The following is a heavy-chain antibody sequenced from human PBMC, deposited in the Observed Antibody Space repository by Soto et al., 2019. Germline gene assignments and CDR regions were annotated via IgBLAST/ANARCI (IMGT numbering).Heavy chain of an antibody. CDR1: GGSISSGGYY. J-gene: IGHJ6*03. CDR2: IYYSGST. Sequence: TLSLTCTVSGGSISSGGYYWSWIRQHPGKGLEWIGYIYYSGSTYYNPSLKSRVTISVDTSKNQFSLKLSSVTAADTAVYYCAREVHGDYVGYYYYYYMDVWGKGTTVTVSS. V-gene: IGHV4-31*03. CDR3: AREVHGDYVGYYYYYYMDV. D-gene: IGHD4-17*01.